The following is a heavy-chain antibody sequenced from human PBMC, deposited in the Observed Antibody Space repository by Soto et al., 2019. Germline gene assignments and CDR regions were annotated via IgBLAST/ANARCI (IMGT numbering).Heavy chain of an antibody. V-gene: IGHV3-48*02. D-gene: IGHD2-15*01. CDR2: ISSRSDTL. CDR1: GFTFSAYA. J-gene: IGHJ6*02. Sequence: GESLKISCEGSGFTFSAYAMNWVRQAPGKGLEWVSYISSRSDTLYYADSVKGRFTISRDNAKNSVHLQVNNLRDEDTAVYYCARDWDIVILSVPIPNYNYGMDVWGQGTTVTVSS. CDR3: ARDWDIVILSVPIPNYNYGMDV.